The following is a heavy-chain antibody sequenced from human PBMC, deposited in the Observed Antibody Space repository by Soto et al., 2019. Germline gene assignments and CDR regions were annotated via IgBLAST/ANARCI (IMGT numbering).Heavy chain of an antibody. CDR2: ISSDEVNQ. J-gene: IGHJ4*02. CDR3: AKGSLSGRVRGSCSNDN. V-gene: IGHV3-30*18. Sequence: QVQLVESGGGVVQPRRSLRLSCAASGFPFRNYGMHWVRQAPGKGLEWLALISSDEVNQYYTDSVKGRFTISRDISNNTLYLQMNSLRPEDTAVYYCAKGSLSGRVRGSCSNDNWCQGTLVAVSS. CDR1: GFPFRNYG. D-gene: IGHD3-10*01.